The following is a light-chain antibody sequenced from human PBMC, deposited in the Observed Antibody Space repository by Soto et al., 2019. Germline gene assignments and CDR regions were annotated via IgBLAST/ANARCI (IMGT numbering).Light chain of an antibody. CDR3: QQYGTSPRT. V-gene: IGKV3-20*01. Sequence: EIVLTQSPGTLSLSPGDRATLSCRASQSVTSNNLAWYQRKAGQAPRLLIHAASTRATGIPDRFSGSGSGTDFTLTISRLEPEDAAVYSRQQYGTSPRTFGQGTKVEIK. CDR1: QSVTSNN. J-gene: IGKJ1*01. CDR2: AAS.